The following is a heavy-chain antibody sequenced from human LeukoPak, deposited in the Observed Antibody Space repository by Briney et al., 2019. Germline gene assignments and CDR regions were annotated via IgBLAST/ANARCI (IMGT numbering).Heavy chain of an antibody. V-gene: IGHV4-34*01. CDR3: ARGHESYYYDSSGYSVFDY. CDR1: GGSFSGYY. J-gene: IGHJ4*02. Sequence: SETLSLTCAVYGGSFSGYYWSWIRQPPAKGLERIGEIKHSGSTNYNPSLKSRVTISADTSTNQFSLKLSSVTAADTAVYYCARGHESYYYDSSGYSVFDYWGQGTLVAVSS. CDR2: IKHSGST. D-gene: IGHD3-22*01.